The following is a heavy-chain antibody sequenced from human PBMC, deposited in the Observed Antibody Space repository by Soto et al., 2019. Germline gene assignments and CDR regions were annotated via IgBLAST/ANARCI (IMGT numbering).Heavy chain of an antibody. D-gene: IGHD6-19*01. J-gene: IGHJ6*02. CDR2: IDPSDSYT. V-gene: IGHV5-10-1*01. Sequence: GESLKISCKGSGYSFTSYWISWVRQMPGKGLEWMGRIDPSDSYTNYSPSFQGHVTISADKSISTAYLQWSSLKASDTAMYYCARPSVAGTSGYYYGMDVWGQGTTVTVSS. CDR1: GYSFTSYW. CDR3: ARPSVAGTSGYYYGMDV.